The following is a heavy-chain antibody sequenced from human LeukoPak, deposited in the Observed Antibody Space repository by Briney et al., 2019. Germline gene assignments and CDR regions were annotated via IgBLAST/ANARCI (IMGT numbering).Heavy chain of an antibody. Sequence: GGSLRLSCAASRFTFRSYWMHWVRQAPGKGLVWVSRINSDGSSTSYAESVKGRFTISRDNSKNTLYLQMNSLRAEDTAVYYCAKATTGSVTTFDYWGQGTLVTVSS. CDR3: AKATTGSVTTFDY. D-gene: IGHD1-14*01. J-gene: IGHJ4*02. CDR1: RFTFRSYW. V-gene: IGHV3-74*01. CDR2: INSDGSST.